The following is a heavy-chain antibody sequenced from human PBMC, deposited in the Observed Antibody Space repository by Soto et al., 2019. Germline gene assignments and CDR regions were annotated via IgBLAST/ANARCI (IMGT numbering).Heavy chain of an antibody. Sequence: PGGSLRLSCAASGFTFSSYGMHWVRQAPGKGLEWVAVIWYDGSNKYYADSVKGRFTISRDNSKNTLYLQMNSLRAEDTAVYYCARDLRSTDFWSVYFRANYYYYGMHVWGQGIMVTGSS. CDR1: GFTFSSYG. J-gene: IGHJ6*02. CDR3: ARDLRSTDFWSVYFRANYYYYGMHV. V-gene: IGHV3-33*01. D-gene: IGHD3-3*01. CDR2: IWYDGSNK.